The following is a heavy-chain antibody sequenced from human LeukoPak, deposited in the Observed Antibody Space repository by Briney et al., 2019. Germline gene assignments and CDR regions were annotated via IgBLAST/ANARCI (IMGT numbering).Heavy chain of an antibody. V-gene: IGHV3-23*01. D-gene: IGHD6-6*01. CDR3: ARDGQYSSSAGDFDY. Sequence: GGSLRLSCAASGFTFSSYAMSWVRQAPGKGLEWVSAISGRGSSTYYADSVKGRFTISRDNSKNILYLQMNSLRAEDTAIYYCARDGQYSSSAGDFDYWGQGTLVTVSS. CDR2: ISGRGSST. J-gene: IGHJ4*02. CDR1: GFTFSSYA.